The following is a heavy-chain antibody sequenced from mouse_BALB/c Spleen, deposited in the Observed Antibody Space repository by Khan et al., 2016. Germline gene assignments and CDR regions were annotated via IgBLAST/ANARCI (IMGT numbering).Heavy chain of an antibody. CDR3: DRNWDY. J-gene: IGHJ2*01. CDR2: IWRGGST. CDR1: GFSLTGYG. Sequence: QVQLQESGPGLVQPSQSLSITCTVSGFSLTGYGVHWVRQSPGKGLEWLGVIWRGGSTDYNAAFIFRLSISKDNSKCRAFFKMNSLQANDTAIYYCDRNWDYWGQGTTLTVSS. V-gene: IGHV2-2*02.